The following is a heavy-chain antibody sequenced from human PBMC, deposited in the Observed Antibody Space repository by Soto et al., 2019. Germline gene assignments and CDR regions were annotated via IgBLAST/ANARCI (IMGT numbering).Heavy chain of an antibody. D-gene: IGHD4-17*01. V-gene: IGHV1-8*01. Sequence: QVQLVQSGAEVKKPGASVKVSCKASGYTFTSYDINWVRQATGQGLEWMGWMNPNSGNTGYAQKFQGRVTLTRTTSMSTAYMALSSLRSEDTAVYYCARALYGDNVDYWGQGTLVAVSS. J-gene: IGHJ4*02. CDR2: MNPNSGNT. CDR3: ARALYGDNVDY. CDR1: GYTFTSYD.